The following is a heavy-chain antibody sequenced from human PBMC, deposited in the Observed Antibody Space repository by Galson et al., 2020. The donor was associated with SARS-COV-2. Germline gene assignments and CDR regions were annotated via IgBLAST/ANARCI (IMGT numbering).Heavy chain of an antibody. D-gene: IGHD6-19*01. Sequence: GGSLRLSCAASGITFRSYALTWVRQAPGKGLEWVSGISGSGGRTYYADSVKGRFTISRDNSKNTLYLQMDSLRVADTAVYYCASAPDSSGWFWYFHLWGR. V-gene: IGHV3-23*01. CDR3: ASAPDSSGWFWYFHL. CDR1: GITFRSYA. J-gene: IGHJ2*01. CDR2: ISGSGGRT.